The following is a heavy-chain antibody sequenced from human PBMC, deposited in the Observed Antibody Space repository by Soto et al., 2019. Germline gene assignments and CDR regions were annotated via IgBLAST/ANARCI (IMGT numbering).Heavy chain of an antibody. CDR3: ARSVDP. V-gene: IGHV4-31*03. J-gene: IGHJ5*02. Sequence: TQSLTCTVSGGTIRSGGYYWSWIRQHPGKGLEWIGYIFYSGTTYYNPSLKSRVTISVDTSKNQFSLKLSSVTAADTAVYYCARSVDPWGQGTLVTVSS. CDR2: IFYSGTT. CDR1: GGTIRSGGYY.